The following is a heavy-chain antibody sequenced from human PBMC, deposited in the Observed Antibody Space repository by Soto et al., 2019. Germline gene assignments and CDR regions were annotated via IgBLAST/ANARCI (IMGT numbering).Heavy chain of an antibody. V-gene: IGHV3-30*18. CDR2: ISYDGSNK. CDR3: AKKVTSSSVRPEYYYYYGMDV. J-gene: IGHJ6*02. CDR1: GFTFSSYA. D-gene: IGHD6-13*01. Sequence: GGSLRLSCAASGFTFSSYAMHWVRQAPGKGLEWVAVISYDGSNKYYADSVKGRFTISRDNSKNTLYLQMNSLRAEDTAVYYCAKKVTSSSVRPEYYYYYGMDVWGQGTTVTVSS.